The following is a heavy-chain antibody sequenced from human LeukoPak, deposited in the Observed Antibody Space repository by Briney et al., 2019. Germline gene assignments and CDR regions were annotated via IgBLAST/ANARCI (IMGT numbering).Heavy chain of an antibody. CDR1: GFTFSTYW. CDR2: LKLDGSET. D-gene: IGHD1-26*01. CDR3: AREGAASGIYFDY. V-gene: IGHV3-7*03. J-gene: IGHJ4*02. Sequence: PGGSLRISCAASGFTFSTYWMTWVRQAPGKGLEWVANLKLDGSETYYVDSVKGRFTISRDNAKNSLYLQMNSLRAEDTAVYYCAREGAASGIYFDYWGQGTLVTVFS.